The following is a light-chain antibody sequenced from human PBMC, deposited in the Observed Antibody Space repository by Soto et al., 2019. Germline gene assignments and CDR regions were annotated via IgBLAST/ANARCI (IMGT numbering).Light chain of an antibody. J-gene: IGKJ4*01. Sequence: VVLTQSPATLSVSPGERATLSCRASENINTYLAWYQQKPGQAPKLLIYDASNRATGIPARFSASGSGTDFTLTISSLEPEDFAVYYCQHRNNWPLTLGGGTTVEIK. CDR3: QHRNNWPLT. CDR2: DAS. CDR1: ENINTY. V-gene: IGKV3-11*01.